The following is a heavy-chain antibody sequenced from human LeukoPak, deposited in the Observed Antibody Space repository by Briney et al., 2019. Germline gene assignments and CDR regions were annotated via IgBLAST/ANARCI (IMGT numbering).Heavy chain of an antibody. CDR3: AILLGYCSGGSCYSGRDY. CDR1: GGSISSSSYY. V-gene: IGHV4-39*01. CDR2: INYSGST. J-gene: IGHJ4*02. Sequence: SETLSLTCTVSGGSISSSSYYWGWLRQPPGKGLEWIGSINYSGSTYYNPSLKSRVTISVDTSKTQFSLKLSSVTAADTAVYYCAILLGYCSGGSCYSGRDYWGQGTLVTVSS. D-gene: IGHD2-15*01.